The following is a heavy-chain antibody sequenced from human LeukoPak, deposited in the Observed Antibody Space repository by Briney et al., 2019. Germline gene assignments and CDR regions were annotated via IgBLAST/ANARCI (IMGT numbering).Heavy chain of an antibody. CDR1: GGSISSSNW. V-gene: IGHV4-4*02. CDR2: IYHSGST. D-gene: IGHD6-13*01. Sequence: SETLSLTCAVSGGSISSSNWWSWVRQPPGKGLEWIGEIYHSGSTNYNPSLKSRVTISVDTSKNQFSLKLSSVAAADTAVYYCARGASSSWYWFDPWGQGTLVTVSS. J-gene: IGHJ5*02. CDR3: ARGASSSWYWFDP.